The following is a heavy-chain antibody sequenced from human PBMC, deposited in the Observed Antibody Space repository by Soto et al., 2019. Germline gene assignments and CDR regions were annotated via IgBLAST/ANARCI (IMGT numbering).Heavy chain of an antibody. CDR3: AIVPLTGYSYLGYYGMDV. D-gene: IGHD5-18*01. Sequence: GASVKVSCKASGYTFTGYYMHWVRQAPGKGLEWMGWINPNSGGTNYAQKFQGRVTMTRDTSISTAYMELSRLRSDDTAVYYCAIVPLTGYSYLGYYGMDVLGQGTTVTVSS. CDR2: INPNSGGT. V-gene: IGHV1-2*02. CDR1: GYTFTGYY. J-gene: IGHJ6*02.